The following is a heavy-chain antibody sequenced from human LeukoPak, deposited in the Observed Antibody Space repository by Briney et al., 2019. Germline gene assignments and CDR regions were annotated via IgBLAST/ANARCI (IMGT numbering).Heavy chain of an antibody. V-gene: IGHV6-1*01. CDR2: TYYRSKWYN. CDR1: GDSVFSNSS. J-gene: IGHJ3*01. Sequence: SQTLSLTCAISGDSVFSNSSWNWIRQSPSSGLEWLGRTYYRSKWYNDYGVSVKSRININPDTSKNQFSLHLNSVTPEDTAVYYCARGGQGDGYSADEAFDFWGQGTVVTVS. CDR3: ARGGQGDGYSADEAFDF. D-gene: IGHD5-18*01.